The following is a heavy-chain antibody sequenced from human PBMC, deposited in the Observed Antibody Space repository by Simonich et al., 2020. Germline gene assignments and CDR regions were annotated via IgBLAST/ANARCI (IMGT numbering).Heavy chain of an antibody. CDR2: MNPNSGNT. Sequence: QVQLVQSGAEGKKPGASVKVSCKASGYTCTSYDINWGRQATGQGLEWGGWMNPNSGNTGYAQKFQGRVNITRTTSISTAYMELSSLRSEDTAVYYCARSRYCTNGVCYNWFDPWGQGTLVTVSS. V-gene: IGHV1-8*03. J-gene: IGHJ5*02. CDR1: GYTCTSYD. CDR3: ARSRYCTNGVCYNWFDP. D-gene: IGHD2-8*01.